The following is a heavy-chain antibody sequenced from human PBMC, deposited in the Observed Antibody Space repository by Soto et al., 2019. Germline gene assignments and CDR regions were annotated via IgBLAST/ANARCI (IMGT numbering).Heavy chain of an antibody. J-gene: IGHJ4*02. D-gene: IGHD1-1*01. CDR2: ISYDGSNK. CDR1: GFTFSSYG. Sequence: QVQLVESGGGVVQPGRSLRLSCAASGFTFSSYGMHWVRQAPGKGLEWVAVISYDGSNKYYADSVKGRFTISRDNSKNTLYLQMNSLRAEDTAVYYCAKVFPLNNEGDYWGQGTLVTVSS. V-gene: IGHV3-30*18. CDR3: AKVFPLNNEGDY.